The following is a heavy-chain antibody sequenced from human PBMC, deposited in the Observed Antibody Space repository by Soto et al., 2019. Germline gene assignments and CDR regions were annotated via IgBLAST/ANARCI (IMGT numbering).Heavy chain of an antibody. J-gene: IGHJ4*02. Sequence: PSETPSPTCTVSGGSLRSYFWGLVRQPPGKGLEWIGYIYYSGSTNYNPSLKSRVTISVDTSKNQFSLKLSSVTAADTAVYYCASDYYGSGSPVGWGQGTLVTVSS. V-gene: IGHV4-59*01. CDR1: GGSLRSYF. D-gene: IGHD3-10*01. CDR3: ASDYYGSGSPVG. CDR2: IYYSGST.